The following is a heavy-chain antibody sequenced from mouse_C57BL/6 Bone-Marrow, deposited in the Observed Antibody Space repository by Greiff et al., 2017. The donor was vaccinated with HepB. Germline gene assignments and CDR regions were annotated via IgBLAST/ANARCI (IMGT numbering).Heavy chain of an antibody. D-gene: IGHD1-1*01. CDR3: ARPDGPEDYFDY. CDR2: IDPSDSYT. V-gene: IGHV1-69*01. J-gene: IGHJ2*01. Sequence: QVQLQQSGAELVMPGASVKLSCKASGYTFTSYWMHWVKQRPGQGLEWIGEIDPSDSYTNYNQKFKGKSTLTVDKSSSTAYMQLSSLTSEDSAVYYCARPDGPEDYFDYWGQGTTLTVSS. CDR1: GYTFTSYW.